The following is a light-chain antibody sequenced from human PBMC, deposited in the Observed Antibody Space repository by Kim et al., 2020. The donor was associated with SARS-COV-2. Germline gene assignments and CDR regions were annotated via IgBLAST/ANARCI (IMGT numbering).Light chain of an antibody. V-gene: IGKV3-15*01. J-gene: IGKJ4*01. CDR1: QSVSSN. Sequence: VSPGDRATLSCRASQSVSSNLAWYQQKPGQAPRLLIYGASTRATGNPGRFSGSGSGTEFTLTISSLQPEDFAVYYYQQYNNWPLTFGGGTKVDIK. CDR3: QQYNNWPLT. CDR2: GAS.